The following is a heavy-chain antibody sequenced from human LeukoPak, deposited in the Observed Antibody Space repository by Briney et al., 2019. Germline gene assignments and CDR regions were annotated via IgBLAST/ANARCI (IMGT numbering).Heavy chain of an antibody. CDR2: INPNSGGT. CDR3: ARLMIVVARDAFDI. J-gene: IGHJ3*02. D-gene: IGHD3-22*01. V-gene: IGHV1-2*02. Sequence: ASVKVSCKASGYTFTGYYMHWVRQAPGQGLEWMGWINPNSGGTNYAQKFQGRVTMTRDTSISTAYMELSRLRSDDTAVYYCARLMIVVARDAFDIWGQGTMVTVSS. CDR1: GYTFTGYY.